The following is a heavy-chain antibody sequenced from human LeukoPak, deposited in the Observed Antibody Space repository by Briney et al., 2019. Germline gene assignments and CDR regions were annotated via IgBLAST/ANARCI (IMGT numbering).Heavy chain of an antibody. D-gene: IGHD5-12*01. CDR2: IXYDGSNK. V-gene: IGHV3-30*18. J-gene: IGHJ4*02. Sequence: GGSLRLSCAASGFTFSSYGMHWVRQAPGKXLEWVAVIXYDGSNKYYADSVKGRFTISRDNSKNTLYLQMNSLRAEDTAVYYCAKDRATRVATIKALSVFDYWGQGTLVTVSS. CDR1: GFTFSSYG. CDR3: AKDRATRVATIKALSVFDY.